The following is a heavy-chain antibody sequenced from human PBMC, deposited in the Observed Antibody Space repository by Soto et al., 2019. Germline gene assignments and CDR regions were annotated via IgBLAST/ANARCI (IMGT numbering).Heavy chain of an antibody. CDR3: ARGPKGGGIDY. J-gene: IGHJ4*02. Sequence: GGSLRLSCAASGFTFSSYSMNWVRQAPGKGLEWVSSISSSSSYIYYADSVKGRFTISRDNAKNSLYLQMNSLRAEDTAVYYCARGPKGGGIDYWGQGTLVTVSS. CDR1: GFTFSSYS. V-gene: IGHV3-21*01. D-gene: IGHD2-15*01. CDR2: ISSSSSYI.